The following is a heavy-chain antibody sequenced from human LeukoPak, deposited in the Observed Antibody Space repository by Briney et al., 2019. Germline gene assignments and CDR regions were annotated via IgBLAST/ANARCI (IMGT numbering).Heavy chain of an antibody. D-gene: IGHD3-10*01. Sequence: SETLSLTCAVYGGSFSGYYWSWIRQPPEKGLEWIGEINHSGSTNYNPSLKSRVTISVDTSKNQFSLKLSSVTAADTAVYYCAVSSPMVRGPYDYWGQGTLVTVSS. CDR3: AVSSPMVRGPYDY. CDR2: INHSGST. J-gene: IGHJ4*02. V-gene: IGHV4-34*01. CDR1: GGSFSGYY.